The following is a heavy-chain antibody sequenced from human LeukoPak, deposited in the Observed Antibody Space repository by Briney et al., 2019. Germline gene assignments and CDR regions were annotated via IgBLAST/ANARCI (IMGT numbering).Heavy chain of an antibody. CDR2: ISGSGGNI. CDR1: GFTFSSYA. CDR3: ATGNSGWYAPIDY. Sequence: GGSLRLSCAASGFTFSSYAMSWVRQAPGKGLEWVSVISGSGGNIYYADSVKGRFTISRDNSKNTLYLQINNLRADDTAVYYCATGNSGWYAPIDYWGHGTLVTVSS. J-gene: IGHJ4*01. V-gene: IGHV3-23*01. D-gene: IGHD6-19*01.